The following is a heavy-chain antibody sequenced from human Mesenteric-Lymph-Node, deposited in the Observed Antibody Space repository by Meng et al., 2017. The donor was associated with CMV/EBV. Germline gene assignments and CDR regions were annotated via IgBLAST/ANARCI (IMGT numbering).Heavy chain of an antibody. CDR1: GFTFSSYD. CDR3: ARVPAAIGLGGGNYYYYGMDV. J-gene: IGHJ6*02. Sequence: GESLKISCAACGFTFSSYDMHWVRQATGKGLEWVSAIGTAGDTYYPGSVKGQFTISRENAKNSLYLQMNSLRAEDTAVYYCARVPAAIGLGGGNYYYYGMDVWGQGTTVTVSS. CDR2: IGTAGDT. V-gene: IGHV3-13*03. D-gene: IGHD2-2*01.